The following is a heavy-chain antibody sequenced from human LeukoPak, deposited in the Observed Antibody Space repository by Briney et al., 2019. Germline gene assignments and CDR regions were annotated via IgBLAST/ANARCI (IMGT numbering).Heavy chain of an antibody. CDR2: IYHSGST. CDR3: ARTVYCSGGSCYLDYYYYYMDV. D-gene: IGHD2-15*01. CDR1: GYSISSGYY. V-gene: IGHV4-38-2*02. J-gene: IGHJ6*03. Sequence: SETLSLTCTVSGYSISSGYYWGWIRPPPGKGLEWIGSIYHSGSTYYNSALKSRVTISVDTSKNQFSLKLSSVTAADTAVYHCARTVYCSGGSCYLDYYYYYMDVWGKGTTVTVSS.